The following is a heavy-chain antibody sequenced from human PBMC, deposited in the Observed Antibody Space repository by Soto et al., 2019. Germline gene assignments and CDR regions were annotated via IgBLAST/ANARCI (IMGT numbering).Heavy chain of an antibody. D-gene: IGHD2-2*01. Sequence: VSVNLYCKAAGYTISRYYMHWVRQAPGQGLEWMGIINPSGGSTSYAQKFQGRVTMTRDTSTSTVYMELSSLRSEDTAVYYCARGTRSVVPAAIGNYYYYYMDVWGKGTPVTV. J-gene: IGHJ6*03. CDR1: GYTISRYY. CDR3: ARGTRSVVPAAIGNYYYYYMDV. V-gene: IGHV1-46*03. CDR2: INPSGGST.